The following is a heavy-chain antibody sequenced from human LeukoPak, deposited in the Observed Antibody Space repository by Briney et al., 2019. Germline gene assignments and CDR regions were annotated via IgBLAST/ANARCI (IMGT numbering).Heavy chain of an antibody. CDR3: ARSIVVVPAAWEGYYYYGMDV. CDR1: GGSFSGYN. D-gene: IGHD2-2*01. CDR2: INHSGST. Sequence: SETLSLTCAVYGGSFSGYNWSWIRQPPGKGLEWIGEINHSGSTNYNPSLKSRVTISVDTSKNQFSLKLSSVTAADTAVYYCARSIVVVPAAWEGYYYYGMDVWGQGTTVTVSS. J-gene: IGHJ6*02. V-gene: IGHV4-34*01.